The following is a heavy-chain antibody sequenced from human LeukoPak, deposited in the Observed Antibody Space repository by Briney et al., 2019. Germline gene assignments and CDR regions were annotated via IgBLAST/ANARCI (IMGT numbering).Heavy chain of an antibody. Sequence: GGFLRLSCAASGFNVSSNFVSWVRQAPGKGLEWVSVICGAGSTYYANSVKGRFTISRDNSKNTLDLQMNSLRAEDTAVYYCARGDDAFDIWGQGTMVTVSS. CDR3: ARGDDAFDI. CDR1: GFNVSSNF. D-gene: IGHD1-26*01. V-gene: IGHV3-66*01. J-gene: IGHJ3*02. CDR2: ICGAGST.